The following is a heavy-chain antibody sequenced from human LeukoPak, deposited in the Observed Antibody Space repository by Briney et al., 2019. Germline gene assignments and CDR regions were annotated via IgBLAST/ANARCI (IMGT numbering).Heavy chain of an antibody. J-gene: IGHJ4*02. CDR2: INPNSGGT. CDR3: ARLTVTTDFHFDY. CDR1: GYTFTGYY. Sequence: GASVKVSCKASGYTFTGYYMHWVRQAPGQGLEWMGWINPNSGGTNYAQKFQGRVTMTRDTSISTAYMELSRLRSDDTAVYYCARLTVTTDFHFDYWGQGTLVTVSS. D-gene: IGHD4-17*01. V-gene: IGHV1-2*02.